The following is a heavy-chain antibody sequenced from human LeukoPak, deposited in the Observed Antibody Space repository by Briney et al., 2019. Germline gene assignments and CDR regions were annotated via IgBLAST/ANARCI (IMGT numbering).Heavy chain of an antibody. V-gene: IGHV3-9*01. CDR3: AKGDSSSWHGGFDWFDP. CDR2: ISWNSGNI. J-gene: IGHJ5*02. D-gene: IGHD6-13*01. Sequence: PGGSLRLSCAASGFTFDDYAMHWVRQAPGKGLEWVSGISWNSGNIGYADSVKGRFTISRDNAKNSLYLQMNSLRAEDTALYYCAKGDSSSWHGGFDWFDPWGQGTLVTVSS. CDR1: GFTFDDYA.